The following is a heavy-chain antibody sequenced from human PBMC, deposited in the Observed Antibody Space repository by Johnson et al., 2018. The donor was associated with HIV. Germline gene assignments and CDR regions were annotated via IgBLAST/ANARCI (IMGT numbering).Heavy chain of an antibody. J-gene: IGHJ3*02. Sequence: VQLVESGGGVVQPGRSLRLSCAASGFTFSSYAMHWVRQAPGKGLEWVAVISYDGSNKYYADSVKGRLTISRDNSKNTLYLQMNSLRAEDTAVYYCAKDRRQSSWELLDDAFDIWGQGTMVTVSS. V-gene: IGHV3-30*04. CDR3: AKDRRQSSWELLDDAFDI. CDR1: GFTFSSYA. D-gene: IGHD1-26*01. CDR2: ISYDGSNK.